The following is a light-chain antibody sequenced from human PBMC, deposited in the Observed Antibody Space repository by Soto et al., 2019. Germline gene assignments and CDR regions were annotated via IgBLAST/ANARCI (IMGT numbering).Light chain of an antibody. CDR1: QSIGSL. CDR3: QQRHMWPIT. CDR2: DAY. Sequence: EIVLTQSPGTLSVSPGERATLSCRASQSIGSLLAWYQQKPGQAPRLLIYDAYNRATGIPPRFSGSGSGTDFTLTISSLEPEDSAVYYCQQRHMWPITFGQGTRLEIK. V-gene: IGKV3-11*01. J-gene: IGKJ5*01.